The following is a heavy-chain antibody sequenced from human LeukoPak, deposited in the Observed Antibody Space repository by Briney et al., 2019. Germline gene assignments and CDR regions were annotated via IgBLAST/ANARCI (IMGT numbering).Heavy chain of an antibody. J-gene: IGHJ4*02. CDR1: GFTFDDYA. V-gene: IGHV3-43D*04. D-gene: IGHD1-7*01. Sequence: PGGSLRLSCAASGFTFDDYAMHWVRQAPGKGLEWVSLISWDGGSTYYADSVKGRFTISRDNSKISLYLQMNSLRAEDTALYYCAKDISITGTTGGFDYWGQGTLVTVSS. CDR2: ISWDGGST. CDR3: AKDISITGTTGGFDY.